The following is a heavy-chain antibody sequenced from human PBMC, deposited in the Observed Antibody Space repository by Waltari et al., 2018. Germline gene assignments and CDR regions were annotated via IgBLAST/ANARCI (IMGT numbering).Heavy chain of an antibody. CDR2: IKQDGSEK. Sequence: PGKGLEWVANIKQDGSEKYYVDSVKGRFTISRDNAKNSLYLQMNSLRAEDTAVYYCARGYCSGGSCENYYYYYMDVWGKGITVTVSS. D-gene: IGHD2-15*01. V-gene: IGHV3-7*01. J-gene: IGHJ6*03. CDR3: ARGYCSGGSCENYYYYYMDV.